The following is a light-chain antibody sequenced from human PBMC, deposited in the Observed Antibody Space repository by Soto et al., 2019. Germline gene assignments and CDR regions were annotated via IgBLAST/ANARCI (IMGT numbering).Light chain of an antibody. CDR3: QQRSDPIT. J-gene: IGKJ5*01. CDR1: HSVTAH. V-gene: IGKV3-11*01. Sequence: EIVLTQTPATLSLSPGERLTLSCWASHSVTAHLAWFKQRPGQNPXXLIYDASTRAPGIPARFIVPGSGADFPLSVSSLEPEDFAVYDCQQRSDPITFGQGTRL. CDR2: DAS.